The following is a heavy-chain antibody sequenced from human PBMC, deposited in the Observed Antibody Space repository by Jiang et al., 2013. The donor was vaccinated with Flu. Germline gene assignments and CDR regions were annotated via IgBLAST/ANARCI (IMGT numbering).Heavy chain of an antibody. Sequence: PGLVKPSETLSLTCTVSGGSISSSSYYWGWIRQPPGKGLEWIGSIYYSGSTYYNPSLKSRVTISVDTSKNQFSLKLSSVTAADTAVYYCAIHQAVAGTTPSEYWGQGTLVTVSS. J-gene: IGHJ4*02. CDR3: AIHQAVAGTTPSEY. V-gene: IGHV4-39*01. CDR2: IYYSGST. D-gene: IGHD6-19*01. CDR1: GGSISSSSYY.